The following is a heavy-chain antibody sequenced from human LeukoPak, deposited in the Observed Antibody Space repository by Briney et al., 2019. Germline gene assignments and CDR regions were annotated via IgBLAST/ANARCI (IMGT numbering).Heavy chain of an antibody. D-gene: IGHD3-16*01. CDR1: GGPISSSSYY. CDR3: ARLYTEYFDY. CDR2: IYYSGST. Sequence: NSSETLSLTCTVSGGPISSSSYYWGWIRQPPGKGLEWIGNIYYSGSTYYNPSLKSRVTISVDTSKNQFSLKLSSVTAADTAVYYCARLYTEYFDYWGQGTLVTVSS. J-gene: IGHJ4*02. V-gene: IGHV4-39*01.